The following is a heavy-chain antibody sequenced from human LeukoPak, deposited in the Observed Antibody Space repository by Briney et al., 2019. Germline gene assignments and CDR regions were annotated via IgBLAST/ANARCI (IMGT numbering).Heavy chain of an antibody. J-gene: IGHJ4*02. V-gene: IGHV3-33*01. D-gene: IGHD5-18*01. CDR2: IWYDGSNK. Sequence: GGSLTLSCAASGFTFSRNAMHWVRQAPGKGLEWVTVIWYDGSNKYYADSVKGRFTISRDNSKNTLYLQMNSLRVEDTAVYYCVSRDGYSYGLDYWGEGTLVTVSS. CDR3: VSRDGYSYGLDY. CDR1: GFTFSRNA.